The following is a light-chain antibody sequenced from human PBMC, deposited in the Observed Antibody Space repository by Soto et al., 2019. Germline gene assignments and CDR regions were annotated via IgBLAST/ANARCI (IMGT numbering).Light chain of an antibody. V-gene: IGLV2-11*01. Sequence: QSALTQPRSVSGSPGQSVTISCTGTSSDVGDYNYVSWYQQHPGKAPKLIIYDVSKRPSGVPDRFSGSKSGNTASLTISGLQGEEEADYYCCSYAGRFLVFGGGTKLTVL. J-gene: IGLJ2*01. CDR1: SSDVGDYNY. CDR2: DVS. CDR3: CSYAGRFLV.